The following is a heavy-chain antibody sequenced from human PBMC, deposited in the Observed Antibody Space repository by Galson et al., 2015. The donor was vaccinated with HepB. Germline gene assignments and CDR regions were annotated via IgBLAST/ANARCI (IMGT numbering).Heavy chain of an antibody. CDR2: IDWDDDK. J-gene: IGHJ4*02. CDR1: GFSLTTRGMC. V-gene: IGHV2-70*10. Sequence: PALVKPTQTLTLTCTFSGFSLTTRGMCVSWIRQPPGKALEWIGRIDWDDDKYYSTSLKTRLTISNDTSKNQVVLTLTNMDPVDTATYYCTRAQRSGWIEHWGKGTLVTVSS. CDR3: TRAQRSGWIEH. D-gene: IGHD2-15*01.